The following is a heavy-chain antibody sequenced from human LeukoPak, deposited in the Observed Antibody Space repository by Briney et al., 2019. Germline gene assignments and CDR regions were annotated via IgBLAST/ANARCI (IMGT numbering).Heavy chain of an antibody. V-gene: IGHV4-34*01. J-gene: IGHJ4*02. D-gene: IGHD2-21*01. CDR3: ARVWPFDY. CDR1: GGSFSGYY. CDR2: IYYSGST. Sequence: SETLSLTCAVYGGSFSGYYWSWIRQPPGKGLEWIGSIYYSGSTYYNPSLKSRVTISVDTSKNQFSLKLSSVTAADTAVYYCARVWPFDYWGQGTLVTVSS.